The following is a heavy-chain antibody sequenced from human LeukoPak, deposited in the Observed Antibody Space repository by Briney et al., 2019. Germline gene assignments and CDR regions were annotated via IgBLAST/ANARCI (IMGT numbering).Heavy chain of an antibody. CDR1: GFTFSDYY. CDR3: AAGRDGYNQAYYYYYGMDV. V-gene: IGHV3-11*01. D-gene: IGHD5-24*01. Sequence: GGSLRLSCAASGFTFSDYYMSWIRQAPGKGLEWVSCISSSGSTICYADSVKGRFTISRDNAKNSLYLQMNSLRAEDTAVYYCAAGRDGYNQAYYYYYGMDVWGQGTTVTVSS. J-gene: IGHJ6*02. CDR2: ISSSGSTI.